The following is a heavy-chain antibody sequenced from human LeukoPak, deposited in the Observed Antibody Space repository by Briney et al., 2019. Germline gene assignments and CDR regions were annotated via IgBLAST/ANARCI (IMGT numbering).Heavy chain of an antibody. CDR2: IYYSGST. D-gene: IGHD3-22*01. CDR1: GGSISSSNYY. J-gene: IGHJ6*03. Sequence: SETLSLTCTVPGGSISSSNYYWGWIRQPPGKGLEWIGSIYYSGSTFYNPSLKSRVTISVDTSKNQFSLKLSSVTAADTAVYYCARSHSRGFYYMDVWGKGTTVTVSS. V-gene: IGHV4-39*01. CDR3: ARSHSRGFYYMDV.